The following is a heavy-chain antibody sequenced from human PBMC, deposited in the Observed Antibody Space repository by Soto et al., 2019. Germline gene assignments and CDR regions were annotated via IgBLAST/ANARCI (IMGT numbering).Heavy chain of an antibody. CDR2: ISAYNGNT. Sequence: ASVKVSCKASGYTFTSYGISWVRQAPGQGLEWMGWISAYNGNTNYAQKLQGRVTMTTDTSTSTAYMELRSLRSDDTAVYYCARDVVWLGYAGYFDYWGQGTLVTVSS. CDR1: GYTFTSYG. CDR3: ARDVVWLGYAGYFDY. J-gene: IGHJ4*02. V-gene: IGHV1-18*01. D-gene: IGHD6-19*01.